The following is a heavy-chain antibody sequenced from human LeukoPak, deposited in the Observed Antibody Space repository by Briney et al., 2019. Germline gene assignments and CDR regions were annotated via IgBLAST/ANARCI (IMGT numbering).Heavy chain of an antibody. Sequence: GGSLRLSCAASGFTFSSYGMHWVRQAPGKGLEWVSVIYTEGTTYYADSVKGRSIISRDNSKNTVYLQMNSLRVEDTAVYYCASEGDWGQGTLVTVSS. D-gene: IGHD3-16*01. V-gene: IGHV3-66*02. CDR1: GFTFSSYG. J-gene: IGHJ4*02. CDR2: IYTEGTT. CDR3: ASEGD.